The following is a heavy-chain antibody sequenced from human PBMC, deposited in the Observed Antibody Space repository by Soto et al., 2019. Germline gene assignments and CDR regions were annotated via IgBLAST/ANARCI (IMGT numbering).Heavy chain of an antibody. V-gene: IGHV3-74*01. D-gene: IGHD6-19*01. CDR3: ARGGNYVGYSSGWYSLFAFDI. J-gene: IGHJ3*02. Sequence: GGSLRLSCAASGFTFSSYWMHWVRQAPGKGLVWVSRINSDGSSTSYADSVKGRFTISRDNAKNTLYLQMNSLRAEDAAVYYCARGGNYVGYSSGWYSLFAFDIWGQGTMVTVS. CDR2: INSDGSST. CDR1: GFTFSSYW.